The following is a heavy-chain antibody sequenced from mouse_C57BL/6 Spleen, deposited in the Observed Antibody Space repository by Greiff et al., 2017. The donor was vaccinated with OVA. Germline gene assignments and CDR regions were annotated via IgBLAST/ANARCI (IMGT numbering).Heavy chain of an antibody. CDR3: ARHYYAYAMDY. CDR2: IDPEDGGT. D-gene: IGHD1-2*01. CDR1: GFNIKDYY. J-gene: IGHJ4*01. Sequence: EVKLQESGAELVKPGASVKLSCTASGFNIKDYYMHWVKQRTEQGLEWIGRIDPEDGGTKYAPKFQGKATLTADTSSNTAYLQLSSLTSEDTAVYYCARHYYAYAMDYWGQGTSVTVSS. V-gene: IGHV14-2*01.